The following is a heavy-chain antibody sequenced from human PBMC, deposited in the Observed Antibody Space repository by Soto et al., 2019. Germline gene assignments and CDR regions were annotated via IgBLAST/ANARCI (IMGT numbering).Heavy chain of an antibody. J-gene: IGHJ4*02. D-gene: IGHD5-18*01. CDR2: FYPGGST. CDR1: GFTVSDNY. V-gene: IGHV3-53*01. Sequence: VQLVESGGGVVQPGGSLRLSCAASGFTVSDNYMSWVRQAPMKGLEWVSVFYPGGSTYYADSVKGRFTISRDNSRNTLYLQMNSLRAEDTAVYFCARGRPVDTAPLFDYWGQGIRVTV. CDR3: ARGRPVDTAPLFDY.